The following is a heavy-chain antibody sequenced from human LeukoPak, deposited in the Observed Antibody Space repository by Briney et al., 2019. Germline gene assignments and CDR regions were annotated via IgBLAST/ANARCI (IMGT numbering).Heavy chain of an antibody. CDR1: GGSMSSYY. D-gene: IGHD6-13*01. CDR3: ARDDPLYSSSTGAAYYYGMDV. CDR2: TYYSGST. V-gene: IGHV4-59*12. Sequence: SETLSLTCTVSGGSMSSYYWSWIRQPPGKRLVWIGYTYYSGSTNYNPSLKSRVTISVDTSKNQFSLKLSSVTAADTAVYYCARDDPLYSSSTGAAYYYGMDVWGQGTTVTVSS. J-gene: IGHJ6*02.